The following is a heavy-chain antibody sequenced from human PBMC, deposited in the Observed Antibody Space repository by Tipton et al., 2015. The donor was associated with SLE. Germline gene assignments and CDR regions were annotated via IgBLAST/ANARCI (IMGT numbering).Heavy chain of an antibody. Sequence: TLSLTCAVYGGSFSGYYWSWIRQPPGKGLEWIGEINHSGSTNYNPSLKSRFTISVDTSKNQFSLKLSSGTAADTAVYYCAGTYYGDYVWFDPWGQGILVTVSS. CDR3: AGTYYGDYVWFDP. CDR1: GGSFSGYY. D-gene: IGHD4-17*01. J-gene: IGHJ5*02. V-gene: IGHV4-34*01. CDR2: INHSGST.